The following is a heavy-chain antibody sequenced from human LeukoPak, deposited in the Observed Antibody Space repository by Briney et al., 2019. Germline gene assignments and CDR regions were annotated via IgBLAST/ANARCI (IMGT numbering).Heavy chain of an antibody. CDR3: ARDCPYYRSSSSVDY. CDR2: IKQDGSEK. Sequence: PGGSLRLSCAASGFTFSSYWMSWVRQAPGKGLEWVANIKQDGSEKYYVDSVKGRFTISRDNAKNSLYLQMNSLRAEDTAVYYCARDCPYYRSSSSVDYWGQGTLVTVSS. D-gene: IGHD6-6*01. V-gene: IGHV3-7*01. CDR1: GFTFSSYW. J-gene: IGHJ4*02.